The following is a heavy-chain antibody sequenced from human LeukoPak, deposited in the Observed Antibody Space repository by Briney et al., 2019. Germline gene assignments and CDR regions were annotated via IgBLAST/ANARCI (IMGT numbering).Heavy chain of an antibody. CDR1: GYSFTSYW. Sequence: KPGESLKISCKGSGYSFTSYWIGWVRQMPGKGLEWMGIIYPGDSDTRYSPSFQGQVTISADKSISTAYLQWSSLKASDTAMYYCARQSLSYYYGSGSYRHYYYYYMDVWGKGTTVTVSS. CDR2: IYPGDSDT. CDR3: ARQSLSYYYGSGSYRHYYYYYMDV. J-gene: IGHJ6*03. D-gene: IGHD3-10*01. V-gene: IGHV5-51*01.